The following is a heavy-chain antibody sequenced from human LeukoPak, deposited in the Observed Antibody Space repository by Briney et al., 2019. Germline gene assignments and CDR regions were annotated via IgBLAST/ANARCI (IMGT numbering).Heavy chain of an antibody. Sequence: GESLKISCMGSGYSFTSYWIGWVRQMPGKGLEWMGIIYPGDSTTKYSPSFQGHVTISADKSISTAYLQWSSLKASDTAMYYCARPYSTGWYYFDYWGQGTLVTVSS. CDR3: ARPYSTGWYYFDY. V-gene: IGHV5-51*01. J-gene: IGHJ4*02. CDR1: GYSFTSYW. D-gene: IGHD6-19*01. CDR2: IYPGDSTT.